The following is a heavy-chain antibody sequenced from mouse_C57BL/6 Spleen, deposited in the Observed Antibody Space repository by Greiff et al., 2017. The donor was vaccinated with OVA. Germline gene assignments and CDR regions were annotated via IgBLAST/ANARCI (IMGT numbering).Heavy chain of an antibody. V-gene: IGHV5-4*01. CDR1: GFTFSSYA. Sequence: DVMLVESGGGLVKPGGSLKLSCAASGFTFSSYAMSWVRQTPAKRLEWVATISDGGSYTYYPDNVKGRFTISRDNAKNNLYLQMSHLKAEDTTMYYCARDPAYYGSSHWYFDVWGTRTTVTVSS. CDR2: ISDGGSYT. J-gene: IGHJ1*03. D-gene: IGHD1-1*01. CDR3: ARDPAYYGSSHWYFDV.